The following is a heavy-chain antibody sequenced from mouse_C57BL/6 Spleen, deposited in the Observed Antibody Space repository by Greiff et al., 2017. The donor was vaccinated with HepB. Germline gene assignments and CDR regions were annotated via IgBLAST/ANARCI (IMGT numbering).Heavy chain of an antibody. CDR2: ISSGGDYI. J-gene: IGHJ2*01. CDR1: GFTFSSYS. D-gene: IGHD1-1*01. CDR3: TRDGSSHFDY. Sequence: EVKLVESGEGLVKPGGSLKLSCAASGFTFSSYSMSWVRQTPEKRLEWVAYISSGGDYIYYADTVKGRFTISRDNARNTLYLQMSSLKSEDTAMYYCTRDGSSHFDYWGQGTTLTVSS. V-gene: IGHV5-9-1*02.